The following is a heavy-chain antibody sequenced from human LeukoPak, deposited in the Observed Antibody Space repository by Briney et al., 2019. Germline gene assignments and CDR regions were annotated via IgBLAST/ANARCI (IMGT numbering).Heavy chain of an antibody. Sequence: PGASLLISCKGSGSSFTSYWISWVRPLPGKGLEWMGRIDPSDSYTNYSPSFQGHVTISADKSISTAYLQWSSLKASDTAMYYCARHVVDDYSGYWFDPWGQGTLVTVSS. D-gene: IGHD5-12*01. CDR3: ARHVVDDYSGYWFDP. J-gene: IGHJ5*02. CDR1: GSSFTSYW. V-gene: IGHV5-10-1*01. CDR2: IDPSDSYT.